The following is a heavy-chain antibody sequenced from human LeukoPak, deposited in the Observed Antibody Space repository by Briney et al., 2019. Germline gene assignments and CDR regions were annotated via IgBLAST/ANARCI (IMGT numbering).Heavy chain of an antibody. CDR2: IRSKAYGGTT. V-gene: IGHV3-49*04. CDR1: GFTFGDYA. D-gene: IGHD1-1*01. Sequence: GGSLRLSCTASGFTFGDYAMSWVRQAPGKGLEWVGFIRSKAYGGTTEYAASVKGRFTISRDDSKSIAYLQMNSLKTEDTAVYYCTRGTEGYYYYMDVWGKGTTVTISS. CDR3: TRGTEGYYYYMDV. J-gene: IGHJ6*03.